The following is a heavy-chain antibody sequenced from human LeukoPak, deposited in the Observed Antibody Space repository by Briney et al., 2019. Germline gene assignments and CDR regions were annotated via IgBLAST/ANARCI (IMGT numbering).Heavy chain of an antibody. CDR2: ISSSSTI. CDR1: GFTFSSYT. CDR3: ARYSSGWYYFDY. D-gene: IGHD6-19*01. Sequence: GGSLRLSCAASGFTFSSYTMNWVRQAPGKGLEWVSYISSSSTIYYADSVKGRFTISRDNAKNSLYLQMNSLRDEDTAVYYCARYSSGWYYFDYWGQGTLVTVSS. J-gene: IGHJ4*02. V-gene: IGHV3-48*02.